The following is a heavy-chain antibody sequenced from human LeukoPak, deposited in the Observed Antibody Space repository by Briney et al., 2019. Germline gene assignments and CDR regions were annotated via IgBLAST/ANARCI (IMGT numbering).Heavy chain of an antibody. CDR3: ARVSYYDFWSARGGMDV. Sequence: SETLSLTCTVSGGSISSYYWSWIRQPPGKGLEWIGYIYYSGSTNYNPSLKSRVTISVDTSKNQFPLKLSSVTAADTAVYYCARVSYYDFWSARGGMDVWGQGTTVTVSS. D-gene: IGHD3-3*01. V-gene: IGHV4-59*01. CDR2: IYYSGST. J-gene: IGHJ6*02. CDR1: GGSISSYY.